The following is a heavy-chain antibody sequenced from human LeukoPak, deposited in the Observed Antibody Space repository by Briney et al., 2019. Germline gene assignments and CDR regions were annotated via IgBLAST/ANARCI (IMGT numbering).Heavy chain of an antibody. CDR1: GGSISSSRYY. D-gene: IGHD6-19*01. CDR2: IYYSGST. J-gene: IGHJ2*01. V-gene: IGHV4-61*01. Sequence: SETLSLTCTVSGGSISSSRYYWGWIRQPPGKGLEWIGYIYYSGSTNYNPSLKSRVTISVDTSKNQFSLKLSSVTAADTAVYYCARDSSGWYWYFDLWGRGTLVTVSS. CDR3: ARDSSGWYWYFDL.